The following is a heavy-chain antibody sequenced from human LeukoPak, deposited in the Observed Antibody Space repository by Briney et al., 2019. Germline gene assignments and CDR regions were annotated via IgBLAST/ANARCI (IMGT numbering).Heavy chain of an antibody. CDR3: AKDHGITIFGVVIMGAFDI. CDR2: ISGSGGST. D-gene: IGHD3-3*01. V-gene: IGHV3-23*01. Sequence: PGGSLRLSCAASGFTFSSYAMSWVRQAPGKGLEWVSAISGSGGSTYYADSVKGRFTISRDNSKNTLYLQMNSLIAEDTAVYYCAKDHGITIFGVVIMGAFDIWGQGTMVTVSS. CDR1: GFTFSSYA. J-gene: IGHJ3*02.